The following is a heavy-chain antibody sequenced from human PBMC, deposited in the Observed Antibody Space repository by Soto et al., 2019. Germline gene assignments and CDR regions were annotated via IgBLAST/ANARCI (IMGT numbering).Heavy chain of an antibody. CDR1: GFTFSSYS. J-gene: IGHJ4*02. CDR3: ARDVEWGAGYNSGYGY. Sequence: EVQLVESGGGLVKPGGSLRLSCAASGFTFSSYSMNWVRQAPGKGLEWVSSISSSSSYIYYVDSVQGRFTISRDNAKNSLYLQMNSLSAEDTAVYYCARDVEWGAGYNSGYGYWGQGTLVTVSS. V-gene: IGHV3-21*01. CDR2: ISSSSSYI. D-gene: IGHD5-18*01.